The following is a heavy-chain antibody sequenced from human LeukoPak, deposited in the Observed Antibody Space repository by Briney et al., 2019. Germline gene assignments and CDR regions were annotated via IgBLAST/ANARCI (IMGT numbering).Heavy chain of an antibody. D-gene: IGHD3-3*01. Sequence: SEILSLTCTVSGGSISSYYWSWIRQPPGKGLEWIGYIYYSGSTNYNPSLKSRVTISVDTSKNQFSLKLSPVTAADTAVYYCASGRTSGWYYYYGMDVWGQGTTVTVSS. CDR2: IYYSGST. CDR3: ASGRTSGWYYYYGMDV. CDR1: GGSISSYY. V-gene: IGHV4-59*08. J-gene: IGHJ6*02.